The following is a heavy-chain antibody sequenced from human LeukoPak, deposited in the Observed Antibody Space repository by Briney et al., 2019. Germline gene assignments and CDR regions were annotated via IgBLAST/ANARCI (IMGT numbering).Heavy chain of an antibody. CDR1: GFTFSSYS. V-gene: IGHV3-21*01. CDR2: ISSSSSYI. D-gene: IGHD3-22*01. Sequence: PGGSLRLSCAASGFTFSSYSMNWVRQAPGKGLEWVSSISSSSSYIYYADSVKGRFTISRDNAKNSLYLQMNSLRAEDTAVYYCARNYYDSSGYPRKADYWGQGTLVTVSP. J-gene: IGHJ4*02. CDR3: ARNYYDSSGYPRKADY.